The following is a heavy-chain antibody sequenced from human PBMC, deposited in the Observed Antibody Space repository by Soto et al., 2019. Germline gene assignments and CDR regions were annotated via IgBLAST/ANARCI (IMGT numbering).Heavy chain of an antibody. Sequence: QAQLVQSGAEVKKPGASVKVSCKASGYTFTSYGISWVRQVPGQGLEWMGWINSKNGNTNYAQIVQGRVTLTADTSTGTAYMEVRSVRSDDTAVYYCARDDGDYLWVSYKDAFDIRGQGTMVTVSS. CDR3: ARDDGDYLWVSYKDAFDI. V-gene: IGHV1-18*04. CDR2: INSKNGNT. D-gene: IGHD3-16*01. J-gene: IGHJ3*02. CDR1: GYTFTSYG.